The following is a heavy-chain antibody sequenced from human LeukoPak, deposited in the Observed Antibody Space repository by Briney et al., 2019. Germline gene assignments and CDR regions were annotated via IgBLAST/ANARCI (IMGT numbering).Heavy chain of an antibody. Sequence: PGRSLRLSCAASGFTFSAFGMHWVRQAPGKGLEWVAVLSFDGSRQYYADAVRGRFIISRDISKNTLFLQMNSLRAEDTAVYYCAKDIGYSGYDPKVGYWGQGTLVTVSS. D-gene: IGHD5-12*01. CDR1: GFTFSAFG. V-gene: IGHV3-30*18. CDR3: AKDIGYSGYDPKVGY. CDR2: LSFDGSRQ. J-gene: IGHJ4*02.